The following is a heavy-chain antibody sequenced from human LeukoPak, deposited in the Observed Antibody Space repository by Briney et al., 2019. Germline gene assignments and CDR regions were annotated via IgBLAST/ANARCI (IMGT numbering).Heavy chain of an antibody. CDR3: AKVGESSSGYYSFEY. Sequence: GGSLRLSCAASGFTFSDYYMSWIRQAPGKGLEWLAYISGSGSYTNYADSVEGRFTISRDNAKNSLYLQMNSLRTEDTAFYYCAKVGESSSGYYSFEYWGQGTLVSVSS. V-gene: IGHV3-11*05. J-gene: IGHJ4*02. D-gene: IGHD3-22*01. CDR2: ISGSGSYT. CDR1: GFTFSDYY.